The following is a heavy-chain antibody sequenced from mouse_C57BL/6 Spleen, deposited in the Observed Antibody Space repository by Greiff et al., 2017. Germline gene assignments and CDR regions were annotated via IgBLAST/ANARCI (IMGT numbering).Heavy chain of an antibody. CDR2: IDPSDSYT. CDR3: ARLWYLRGFAY. D-gene: IGHD2-1*01. V-gene: IGHV1-59*01. J-gene: IGHJ3*01. Sequence: QVQLQQPGAELVRPGTSVKLSCKASGYTFTSYWMHWVKQRPGQGLEWIGVIDPSDSYTNYNQKFKGKATLTVDTSSSTAYMQLSSLTSEDSAVYYCARLWYLRGFAYWGQGTLVTVSA. CDR1: GYTFTSYW.